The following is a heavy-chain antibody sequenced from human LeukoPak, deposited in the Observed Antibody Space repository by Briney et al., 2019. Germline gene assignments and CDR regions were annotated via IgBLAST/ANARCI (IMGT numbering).Heavy chain of an antibody. CDR1: GYTFTSYG. Sequence: GASVKVSCKASGYTFTSYGISWVRQAPGQGLEWMGWISAYNGNTNYAQKLQGRVTMTKDKYTSTAYMELRSLRSDDTAVYYCARDPTQHLWFGEFSPDYWGQGTLVTVSS. J-gene: IGHJ4*02. D-gene: IGHD3-10*01. V-gene: IGHV1-18*01. CDR3: ARDPTQHLWFGEFSPDY. CDR2: ISAYNGNT.